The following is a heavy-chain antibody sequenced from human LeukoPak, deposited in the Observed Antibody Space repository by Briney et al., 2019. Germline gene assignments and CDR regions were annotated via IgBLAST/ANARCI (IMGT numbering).Heavy chain of an antibody. CDR1: GGSISSGSYY. CDR2: TYTSGST. Sequence: PSETLSLTCTVSGGSISSGSYYWSWIRQPAGKGLEWIGRTYTSGSTNYNPSLKSRVTISVDTSKNQFSLKLSSVTAADTAVYYCARGPSDSSSWYYYYYMDVWGKGTTVTISS. V-gene: IGHV4-61*02. J-gene: IGHJ6*03. D-gene: IGHD6-13*01. CDR3: ARGPSDSSSWYYYYYMDV.